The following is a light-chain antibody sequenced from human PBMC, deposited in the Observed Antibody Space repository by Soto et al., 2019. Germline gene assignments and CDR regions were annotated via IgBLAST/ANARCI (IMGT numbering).Light chain of an antibody. V-gene: IGKV1-27*01. CDR2: TSS. CDR3: QQYENLPT. J-gene: IGKJ5*01. Sequence: DIQMTQSPSSLSASVGDRVTITCRASQGIGNYLAWYQQKPGKVPKLLIYTSSTLQSGVPSRFRGSGSGTDFTFTISRLQPEDIATYYCQQYENLPTFGQGTRLEIK. CDR1: QGIGNY.